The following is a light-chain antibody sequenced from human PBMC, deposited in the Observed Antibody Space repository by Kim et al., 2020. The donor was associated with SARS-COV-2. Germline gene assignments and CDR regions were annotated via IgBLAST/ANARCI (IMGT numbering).Light chain of an antibody. CDR2: AKN. CDR3: NSRDTGGDHLI. V-gene: IGLV3-19*01. J-gene: IGLJ2*01. Sequence: ALGHTVSITCQGVCLRTYFASWDQQKPGQAPVLVIFAKNSRPSGIPDRFSASTSRNTASLTITEAQAEDEAVYYCNSRDTGGDHLIFGGGTKVTVL. CDR1: CLRTYF.